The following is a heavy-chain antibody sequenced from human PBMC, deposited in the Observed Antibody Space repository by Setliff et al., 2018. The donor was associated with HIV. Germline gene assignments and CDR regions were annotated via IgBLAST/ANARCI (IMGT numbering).Heavy chain of an antibody. CDR1: GGSFSGYY. CDR3: ARDRLYYDSSGYYYLDYFDY. Sequence: SETLSLTCAVYGGSFSGYYWSWIRQPPGKGLEFIGEMNHRGVIKYLSSLKSRVTMAVDTSKKQLSLKLKSVTAADTAVYYCARDRLYYDSSGYYYLDYFDYWGQGTLVTVSS. D-gene: IGHD3-22*01. V-gene: IGHV4-34*01. J-gene: IGHJ4*02. CDR2: MNHRGVI.